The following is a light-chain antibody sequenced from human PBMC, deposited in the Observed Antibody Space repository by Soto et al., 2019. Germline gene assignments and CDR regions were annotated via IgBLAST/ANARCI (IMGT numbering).Light chain of an antibody. J-gene: IGKJ3*01. CDR1: QSVSSN. V-gene: IGKV3-15*01. Sequence: EIVMTQSPATLSVSPGERATLSCRASQSVSSNFAWYQQKPGQAPRLLIYGASTRATGIPARFSGSGSGTDFTLPISSLQSADFAVYYCQQYNNWPFTFGPGTKVDIK. CDR2: GAS. CDR3: QQYNNWPFT.